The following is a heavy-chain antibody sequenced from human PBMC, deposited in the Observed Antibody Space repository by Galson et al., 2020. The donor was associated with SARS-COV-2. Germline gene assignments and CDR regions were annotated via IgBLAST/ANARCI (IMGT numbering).Heavy chain of an antibody. J-gene: IGHJ6*03. CDR3: ARGVLRYFDLLLHSDYYYYYMDV. V-gene: IGHV1-18*04. CDR1: GYTFTSYG. D-gene: IGHD3-9*01. CDR2: ISAYNGNT. Sequence: ASVKVSCKASGYTFTSYGISWVRQAPGQGLEWMGWISAYNGNTNYAQKLQGRVTMTTDTSTSTAYMELRSLRSDDTAVYYCARGVLRYFDLLLHSDYYYYYMDVWGKGTTVTVSS.